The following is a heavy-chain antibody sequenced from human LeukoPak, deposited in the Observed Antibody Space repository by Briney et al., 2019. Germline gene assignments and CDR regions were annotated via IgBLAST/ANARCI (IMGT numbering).Heavy chain of an antibody. CDR1: GGSFSGYY. CDR2: INHSGST. D-gene: IGHD6-13*01. Sequence: SETLSLTCAVYGGSFSGYYWSWIRQPPGKGLEWIGEINHSGSTNYNPSLKSRVTMSVDTSKNQFSLKLSSVTAADTAVYYCARGRVRSSSWTYWYFDLWGRGTLVTVSS. CDR3: ARGRVRSSSWTYWYFDL. V-gene: IGHV4-34*01. J-gene: IGHJ2*01.